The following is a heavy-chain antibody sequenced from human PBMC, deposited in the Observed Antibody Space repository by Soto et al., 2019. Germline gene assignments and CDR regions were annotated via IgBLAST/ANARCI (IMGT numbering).Heavy chain of an antibody. J-gene: IGHJ5*02. CDR3: ARGDTTGTTGWFDP. Sequence: SETLSLTCAVSSGSISSSNWWSWVRQPPGKGLEWIGEIYHSGSTNYNPSLKSRVTISVDKSKDQFSLKLSSVTAADTAVYYCARGDTTGTTGWFDPWGQGTLVTVSS. V-gene: IGHV4-4*02. CDR2: IYHSGST. D-gene: IGHD1-1*01. CDR1: SGSISSSNW.